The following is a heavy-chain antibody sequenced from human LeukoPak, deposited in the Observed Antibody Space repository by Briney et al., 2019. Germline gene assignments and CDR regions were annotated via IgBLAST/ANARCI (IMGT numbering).Heavy chain of an antibody. Sequence: SVKVSRKASGGTFSSYAISWVRQAPGQGLEWMGRIIPILGIANYAQKFQGRVTITADKSTSTAYMELSSLRSEDTAVYYCAREDSSGWSAGWFDPWGQGTLVTVSS. CDR2: IIPILGIA. CDR3: AREDSSGWSAGWFDP. D-gene: IGHD6-19*01. V-gene: IGHV1-69*04. CDR1: GGTFSSYA. J-gene: IGHJ5*02.